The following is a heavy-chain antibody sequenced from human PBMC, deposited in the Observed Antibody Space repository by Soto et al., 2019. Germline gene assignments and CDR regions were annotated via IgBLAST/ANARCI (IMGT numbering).Heavy chain of an antibody. D-gene: IGHD2-15*01. CDR3: ATAVVAETPDYGMDV. V-gene: IGHV1-69*13. J-gene: IGHJ6*02. CDR2: IIPIFGGA. Sequence: AASVKVSCKASGGTFSRYTISWVRQAPGQGLEWMGGIIPIFGGANYAQRFQDRVTITADESTRTAYMELSSLRSEDTAVYYCATAVVAETPDYGMDVWGQGTTVTVSS. CDR1: GGTFSRYT.